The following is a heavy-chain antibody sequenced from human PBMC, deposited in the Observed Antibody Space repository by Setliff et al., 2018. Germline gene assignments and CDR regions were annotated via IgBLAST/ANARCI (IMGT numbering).Heavy chain of an antibody. CDR2: IGRSDGGGRT. V-gene: IGHV3-15*04. J-gene: IGHJ4*02. D-gene: IGHD3-16*02. CDR3: IIWLSGRAY. Sequence: GGSLRLSCAASGFGFSYAWMSWVRQVPGKGLEWIGLIGRSDGGGRTQYAASVKGRFTMSRDESQNSLTLQMSSLKTEDTAVYYCIIWLSGRAYWGQGTLVTVSS. CDR1: GFGFSYAW.